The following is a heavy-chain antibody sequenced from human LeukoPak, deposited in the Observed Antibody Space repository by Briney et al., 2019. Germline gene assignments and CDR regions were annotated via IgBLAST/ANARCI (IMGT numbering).Heavy chain of an antibody. CDR1: GYSISNGYY. CDR3: ARDETYSDVWSGSAGGGNGNYLDY. Sequence: SETLSLTCTVSGYSISNGYYWGWMRQPPGKGLEWIGSIYHSGRTHYNRSLKSRVIISVDTSKNYFSLKLSSVTAADTAMYYCARDETYSDVWSGSAGGGNGNYLDYWGQGILVTVSS. J-gene: IGHJ4*02. D-gene: IGHD3-3*01. CDR2: IYHSGRT. V-gene: IGHV4-38-2*02.